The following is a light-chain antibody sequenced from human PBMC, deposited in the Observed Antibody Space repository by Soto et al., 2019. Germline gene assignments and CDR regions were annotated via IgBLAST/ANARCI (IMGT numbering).Light chain of an antibody. CDR1: SSDVGGYNY. CDR2: EVS. V-gene: IGLV2-8*01. Sequence: QSALTQPPSASGSPGQSVIISCTGTSSDVGGYNYVSWYQQHPGKAPKLMIYEVSKRPSGVPDRFSGSKSGNTASLTVSGLQAEDEADYYCSSYAGSNKVFGTGTKLTVL. J-gene: IGLJ1*01. CDR3: SSYAGSNKV.